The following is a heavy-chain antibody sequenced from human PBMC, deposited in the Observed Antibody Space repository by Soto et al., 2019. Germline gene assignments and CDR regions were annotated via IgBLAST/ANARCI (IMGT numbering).Heavy chain of an antibody. CDR2: INQSGST. D-gene: IGHD1-1*01. CDR3: ARRFSGTGRYFDY. Sequence: QVQLQQWGAGLLKPSETLSLSCAVYGASFSGYYGNWIRQSPGKGLEWIGEINQSGSTNYNPSLKTRVTVSVDTSRKQISLRLSSVTAADTPVYYCARRFSGTGRYFDYWGQGTLVTVSS. V-gene: IGHV4-34*02. CDR1: GASFSGYY. J-gene: IGHJ4*02.